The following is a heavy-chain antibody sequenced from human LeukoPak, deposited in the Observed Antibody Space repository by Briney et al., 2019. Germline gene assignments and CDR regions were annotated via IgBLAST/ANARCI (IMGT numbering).Heavy chain of an antibody. CDR3: ARDSTYSSGSRFYDRFDY. CDR2: INRDGSQR. Sequence: PGGSLRLSCAASGFSLSAYWKTWVRQAPGKGLEWVANINRDGSQRNHVDSVKGRFTISRDNAKNSLYLQMDSLTAEDTAVYYCARDSTYSSGSRFYDRFDYWGQGTLVTVSS. CDR1: GFSLSAYW. J-gene: IGHJ4*02. D-gene: IGHD2-15*01. V-gene: IGHV3-7*03.